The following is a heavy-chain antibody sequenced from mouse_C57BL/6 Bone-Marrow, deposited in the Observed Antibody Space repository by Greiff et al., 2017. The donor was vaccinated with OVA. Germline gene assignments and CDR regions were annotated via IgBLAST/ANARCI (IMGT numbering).Heavy chain of an antibody. J-gene: IGHJ4*01. Sequence: EVQRVESGPELVKPGASVKIPCKASGYTFTDYNMDWVKQSHGKSLEWIGDINPNNGGTIYNQKFKGKATLTVDKSSSTAYMELRSLTSEDTAVYYCARSHLRYYYAMDYWGQGTSVTVSS. V-gene: IGHV1-18*01. CDR3: ARSHLRYYYAMDY. CDR1: GYTFTDYN. D-gene: IGHD1-1*01. CDR2: INPNNGGT.